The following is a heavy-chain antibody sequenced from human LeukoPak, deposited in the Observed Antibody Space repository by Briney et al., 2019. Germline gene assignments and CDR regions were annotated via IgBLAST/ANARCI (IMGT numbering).Heavy chain of an antibody. Sequence: PSETLSLTCTVSGGSISSSSYYWGWIRQPPGKGLEWIGSSYYSGSTYYNPSLKSRVTISVDTSKNQFSLKLSSVTAADTAVYYCAGGYDSSGYHAFDIWGQGTMVTVSS. D-gene: IGHD3-22*01. J-gene: IGHJ3*02. CDR1: GGSISSSSYY. CDR3: AGGYDSSGYHAFDI. V-gene: IGHV4-39*01. CDR2: SYYSGST.